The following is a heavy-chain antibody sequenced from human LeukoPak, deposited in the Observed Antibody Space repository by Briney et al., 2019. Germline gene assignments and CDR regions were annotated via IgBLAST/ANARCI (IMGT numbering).Heavy chain of an antibody. V-gene: IGHV3-23*01. CDR3: AKAYGGSSFDY. CDR2: ISGGGGST. CDR1: GFTFSSYW. J-gene: IGHJ4*02. Sequence: PGGSLRLSCAASGFTFSSYWMNWVRQAPGKGLEWVSTISGGGGSTYYADSVKGRFTISRDNSKNTLYLQMNSLRAEDTAVYFCAKAYGGSSFDYWGQGTLVTVSS. D-gene: IGHD2-15*01.